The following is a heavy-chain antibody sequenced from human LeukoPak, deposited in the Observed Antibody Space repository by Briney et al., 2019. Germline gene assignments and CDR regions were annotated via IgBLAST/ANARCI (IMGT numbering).Heavy chain of an antibody. V-gene: IGHV3-66*01. D-gene: IGHD3-16*01. J-gene: IGHJ4*02. CDR2: IYSGGST. Sequence: GGSLRLSCAASGFTVSSNYMSWVRQAPGKGLEWVSVIYSGGSTYYADSVKGRFTISRDNSKNTLYLQMNSLRAEDTAVYYCAKDLGGAPLDYWGQGTLVTVSS. CDR1: GFTVSSNY. CDR3: AKDLGGAPLDY.